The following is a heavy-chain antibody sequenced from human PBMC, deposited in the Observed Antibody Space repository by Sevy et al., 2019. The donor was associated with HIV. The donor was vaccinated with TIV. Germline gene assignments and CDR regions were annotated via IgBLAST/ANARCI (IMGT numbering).Heavy chain of an antibody. CDR3: AKRRVQSGLSGGGANYGMDV. D-gene: IGHD2-8*02. Sequence: GGSLRLSCAASGFPFSNFAMSWVRQAPGKGLEWVSTLIGGGSRTYYADSVTGPFSVSRENSRNTLYLQMNSLRAEDTAIYYGAKRRVQSGLSGGGANYGMDVCGRGTTVTVSS. J-gene: IGHJ6*02. V-gene: IGHV3-23*01. CDR2: LIGGGSRT. CDR1: GFPFSNFA.